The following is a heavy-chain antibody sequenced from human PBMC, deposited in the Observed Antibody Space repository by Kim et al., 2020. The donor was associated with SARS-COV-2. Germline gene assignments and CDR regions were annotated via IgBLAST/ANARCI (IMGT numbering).Heavy chain of an antibody. CDR1: GGSFSGYY. D-gene: IGHD3-10*01. CDR2: INHSGST. Sequence: SETLSLTCAVYGGSFSGYYWSWIRQPPGKGLEWIGEINHSGSTNSNPSLKSRVTISVDTSKNQFSLKLSSVTAADTAVYYCARFRCGVRAPKGRFDPWGQGTLVTVSS. J-gene: IGHJ5*02. CDR3: ARFRCGVRAPKGRFDP. V-gene: IGHV4-34*01.